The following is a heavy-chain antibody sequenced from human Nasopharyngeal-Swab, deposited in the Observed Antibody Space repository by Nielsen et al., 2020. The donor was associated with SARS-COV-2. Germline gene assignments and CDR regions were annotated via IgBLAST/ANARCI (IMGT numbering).Heavy chain of an antibody. V-gene: IGHV4-34*01. J-gene: IGHJ3*02. CDR3: ARGEGITGTTPGAFDI. D-gene: IGHD1-7*01. Sequence: RQVPGKGLEWIGEINHSGSTNYNPSLKSRVTISVDTSKNQFSLKLSSVTAADTAVYYCARGEGITGTTPGAFDIWGQGTMVTVSS. CDR2: INHSGST.